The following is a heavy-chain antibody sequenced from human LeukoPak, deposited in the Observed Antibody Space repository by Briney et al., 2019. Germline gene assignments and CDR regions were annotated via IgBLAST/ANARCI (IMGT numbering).Heavy chain of an antibody. CDR2: INHSGST. Sequence: PSETLSFTCAVYGGSFSGYYWSWIRQPPGKGLEWIGEINHSGSTNYNPSLKSRVTISVDTSKNQFSLKLSSVTAADTAVYYCASIAVATKANWFDPWGQGTLVTVSS. J-gene: IGHJ5*02. V-gene: IGHV4-34*01. CDR3: ASIAVATKANWFDP. CDR1: GGSFSGYY. D-gene: IGHD6-19*01.